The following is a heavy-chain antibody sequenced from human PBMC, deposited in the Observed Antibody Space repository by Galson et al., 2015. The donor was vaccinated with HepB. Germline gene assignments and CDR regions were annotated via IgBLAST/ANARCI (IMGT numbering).Heavy chain of an antibody. V-gene: IGHV3-74*01. J-gene: IGHJ4*02. CDR2: IKSDGSST. CDR1: GFTFSSYW. Sequence: SLRLSCAASGFTFSSYWMHWVRQAPGKGLVWVSHIKSDGSSTSHADSVQGRFTISRGNAKNTLYLQMSSLRAEDTAVYYCARGGTSGGYTYGYDYWGQGTLVTVSS. CDR3: ARGGTSGGYTYGYDY. D-gene: IGHD5-18*01.